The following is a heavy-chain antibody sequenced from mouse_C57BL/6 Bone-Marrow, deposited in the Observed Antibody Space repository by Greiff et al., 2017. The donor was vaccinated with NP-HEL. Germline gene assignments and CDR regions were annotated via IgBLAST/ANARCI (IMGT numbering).Heavy chain of an antibody. J-gene: IGHJ4*01. V-gene: IGHV5-15*01. D-gene: IGHD2-1*01. CDR2: ISNLAYSI. CDR1: GFTFSDYG. Sequence: EVKLVESGGGLVQPGGSLKLSCAASGFTFSDYGMAWVRQAPRKGPEWVAFISNLAYSIYYADTVTGRFTISRENAKNTLYLEMSSLRSEDTAMYYCARHPIYYGNYPPMDYWGQGTSVTVSS. CDR3: ARHPIYYGNYPPMDY.